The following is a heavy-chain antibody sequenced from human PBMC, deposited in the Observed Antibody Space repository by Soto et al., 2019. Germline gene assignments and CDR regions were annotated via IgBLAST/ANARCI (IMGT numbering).Heavy chain of an antibody. V-gene: IGHV4-39*07. Sequence: SETLSLTCTVSGGSISSSSYYWGWIRQPPGKGLEWIGSIYYSGSTYYNPSLKSRVTISVDTSKNQFSLKLSSVTAADTAVYYCAREGLGISYFDYWGQGTLVTVSS. J-gene: IGHJ4*02. CDR1: GGSISSSSYY. D-gene: IGHD7-27*01. CDR2: IYYSGST. CDR3: AREGLGISYFDY.